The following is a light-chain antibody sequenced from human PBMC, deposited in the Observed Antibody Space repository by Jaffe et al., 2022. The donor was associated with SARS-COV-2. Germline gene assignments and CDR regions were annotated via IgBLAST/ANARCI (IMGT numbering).Light chain of an antibody. Sequence: SYELTQPPSVSVSLGQMARITCSGEALPKKYAYWYQQKPGQFPVLVIYKDSERPSGIPERFSGSSSGTIVTLTISGVQAEDEADYYCLSADSSGIREVFGGGTKLTVL. V-gene: IGLV3-16*01. CDR3: LSADSSGIREV. CDR2: KDS. CDR1: ALPKKY. J-gene: IGLJ3*02.